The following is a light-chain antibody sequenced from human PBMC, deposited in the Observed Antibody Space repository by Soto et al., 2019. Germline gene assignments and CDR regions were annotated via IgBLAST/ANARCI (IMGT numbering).Light chain of an antibody. V-gene: IGLV2-14*01. CDR2: EVS. Sequence: QSALTQPASVSGSPGQSITISCTGTSSDVGAYTYVSWYQQHPGKAPKLMIFEVSDRPSGVSNRFSGSKSGNTASLTISGLQAEDGADYYGSSYTTSNPLVFGGGTKLTAL. J-gene: IGLJ2*01. CDR3: SSYTTSNPLV. CDR1: SSDVGAYTY.